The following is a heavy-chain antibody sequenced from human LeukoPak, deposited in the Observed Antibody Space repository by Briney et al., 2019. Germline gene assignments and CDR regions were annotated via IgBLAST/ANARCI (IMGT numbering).Heavy chain of an antibody. V-gene: IGHV4-39*01. D-gene: IGHD5-24*01. CDR2: IYYSGCT. J-gene: IGHJ5*02. Sequence: SETLSLTCTVSGGSISSSSYYWGWIRQPPGKGLEWIGSIYYSGCTYYNPSLKSRVTISVDTSKNQFSLKLSSVTAADTAVYYCASRSSIEDWFDPWGQGTLVTVSS. CDR1: GGSISSSSYY. CDR3: ASRSSIEDWFDP.